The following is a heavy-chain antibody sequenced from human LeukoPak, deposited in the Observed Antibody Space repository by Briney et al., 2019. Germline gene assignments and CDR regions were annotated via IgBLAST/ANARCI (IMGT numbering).Heavy chain of an antibody. J-gene: IGHJ3*02. V-gene: IGHV4-4*07. CDR2: LYTTGTT. CDR3: VRDGAKWEGRNDAFDT. D-gene: IGHD1-26*01. Sequence: SETLSLTCAFTGGSNTSCYWSWVRQSAGKGLEWVGRLYTTGTTNYNPTLKSRVTMSGDSSKNQLSLTLTSVTTADTAVYYCVRDGAKWEGRNDAFDTWGQGTLLTVSS. CDR1: GGSNTSCY.